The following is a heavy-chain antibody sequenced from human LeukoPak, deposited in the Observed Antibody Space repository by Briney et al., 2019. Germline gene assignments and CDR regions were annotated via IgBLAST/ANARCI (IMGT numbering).Heavy chain of an antibody. CDR1: GGTFSSYA. Sequence: ASVKVSCKASGGTFSSYAISWVRQAPGQGLEWMGGIIPIFGTANYAQKFQGRVTITTDESTSTAYMELSSLRSEDTAVYYCARDWSPYYYDSSGYNWFDPWGQGTLVTVSS. CDR2: IIPIFGTA. V-gene: IGHV1-69*05. J-gene: IGHJ5*02. D-gene: IGHD3-22*01. CDR3: ARDWSPYYYDSSGYNWFDP.